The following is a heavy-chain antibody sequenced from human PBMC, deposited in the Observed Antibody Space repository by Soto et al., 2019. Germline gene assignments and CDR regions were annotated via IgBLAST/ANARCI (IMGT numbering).Heavy chain of an antibody. CDR1: GFTFSSYA. J-gene: IGHJ6*02. V-gene: IGHV3-23*01. CDR2: ISVSGGSA. Sequence: GGSLRLSCAASGFTFSSYAMTWVRQAPGKGLEWVSRISVSGGSAYYADPVKGRFTISRDNSKNTVYLQMNSLRAEDTAVYYCAGDGGVNYSGYYGLDVWGQGTTVTVSS. D-gene: IGHD1-7*01. CDR3: AGDGGVNYSGYYGLDV.